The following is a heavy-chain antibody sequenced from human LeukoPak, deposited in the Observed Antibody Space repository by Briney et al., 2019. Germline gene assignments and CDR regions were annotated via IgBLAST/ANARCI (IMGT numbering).Heavy chain of an antibody. CDR2: IYSSGNT. CDR3: ARSQGSLNA. J-gene: IGHJ5*02. CDR1: GGSISSSSYY. Sequence: SETLSLTCTVSGGSISSSSYYWGWIRQPPGKGLEWIGSIYSSGNTHYNPSLKSRVTISVDTCKNQFSLKLSSVTAADTAVYYCARSQGSLNAWGQGTLVTVSS. D-gene: IGHD6-13*01. V-gene: IGHV4-39*07.